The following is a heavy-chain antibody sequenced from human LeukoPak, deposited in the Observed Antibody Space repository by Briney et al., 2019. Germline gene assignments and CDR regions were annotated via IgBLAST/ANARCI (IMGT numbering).Heavy chain of an antibody. CDR2: IKQDGSEK. CDR1: GFTFSNYW. Sequence: GGSLRLSCAASGFTFSNYWMSWVRQAPGRGLEWVANIKQDGSEKYYVDSVKGRFTISRDNAKNSLYLQMNRLRAEDTAVYYCAGRRDGGFDYWGQGTLVTVSS. CDR3: AGRRDGGFDY. D-gene: IGHD5-24*01. J-gene: IGHJ4*02. V-gene: IGHV3-7*01.